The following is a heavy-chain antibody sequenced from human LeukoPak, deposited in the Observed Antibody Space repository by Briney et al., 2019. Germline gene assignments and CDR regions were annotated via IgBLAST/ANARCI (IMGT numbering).Heavy chain of an antibody. CDR1: GGSISDYY. V-gene: IGHV4-59*01. CDR3: ARGTTGGAFDI. Sequence: SETLSLTCTVSGGSISDYYWSWIRQPPGKGLEWIGYIYYTGSTNCNPSLKSRVTISVDTSKNHFSLPLRSVTAADTAVYYCARGTTGGAFDIWGQGTMVTVSS. D-gene: IGHD1-7*01. CDR2: IYYTGST. J-gene: IGHJ3*02.